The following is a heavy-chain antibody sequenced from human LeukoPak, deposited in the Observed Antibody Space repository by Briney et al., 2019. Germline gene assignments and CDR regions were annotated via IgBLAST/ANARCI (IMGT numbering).Heavy chain of an antibody. V-gene: IGHV4-59*11. CDR1: GGSLSSHY. CDR2: IYHSGST. J-gene: IGHJ5*02. CDR3: ARAISSGYYTWCDP. Sequence: SETLSLTCTVSGGSLSSHYWSWVRQPPGKGLEWIGYIYHSGSTNYNPSLKSRVTISVDTSKNQFSLKLSSVTAADTAVYYCARAISSGYYTWCDPWGQGTLVTVSS. D-gene: IGHD3-22*01.